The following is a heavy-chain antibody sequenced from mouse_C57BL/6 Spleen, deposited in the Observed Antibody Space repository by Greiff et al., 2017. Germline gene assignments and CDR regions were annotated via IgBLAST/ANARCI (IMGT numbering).Heavy chain of an antibody. CDR2: IYPSDSET. CDR3: ARAVTTTYYFDY. Sequence: QVQLKQPGAELVRPGSSVKLSCKASGYTFTSYWMDWVKQRPGQGLEWIGNIYPSDSETHYNQKFKDKATLTVDKSSSTAYMQLSSLTSEDSAVYYCARAVTTTYYFDYWGRGTTLTVSS. J-gene: IGHJ2*01. CDR1: GYTFTSYW. V-gene: IGHV1-61*01. D-gene: IGHD2-2*01.